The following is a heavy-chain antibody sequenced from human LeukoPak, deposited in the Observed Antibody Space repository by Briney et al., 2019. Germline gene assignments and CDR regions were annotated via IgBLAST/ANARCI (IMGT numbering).Heavy chain of an antibody. CDR1: GGSISSSSYY. CDR3: ARQYYDSSGYYQGAFDI. D-gene: IGHD3-22*01. J-gene: IGHJ3*02. V-gene: IGHV4-39*01. CDR2: IYYSGST. Sequence: PSETLSLTCTVSGGSISSSSYYWGWIRQPPGKGLEWFGSIYYSGSTYYNPSLKSRVTISVDTSKNQFSLKLSSVTAADTAVYYCARQYYDSSGYYQGAFDIWGQGTMVTVSS.